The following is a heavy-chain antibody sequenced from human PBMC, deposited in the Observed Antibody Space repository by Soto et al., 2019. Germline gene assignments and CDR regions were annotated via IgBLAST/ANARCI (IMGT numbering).Heavy chain of an antibody. CDR2: IYYSGST. D-gene: IGHD3-3*01. CDR1: DGSISSGGFS. J-gene: IGHJ5*02. CDR3: ARGYYDFWSGYFTWFDP. Sequence: LSLTCAVSDGSISSGGFSWSWIRQPPGKGLEWIGYIYYSGSTYYNPSLKSRVTISVDTSKNQFSLKLSSVTAADTAVYYCARGYYDFWSGYFTWFDPWGQGTLVTVSS. V-gene: IGHV4-31*11.